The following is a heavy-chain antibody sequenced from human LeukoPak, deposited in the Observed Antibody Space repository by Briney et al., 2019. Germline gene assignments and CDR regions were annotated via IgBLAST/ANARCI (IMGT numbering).Heavy chain of an antibody. J-gene: IGHJ4*02. D-gene: IGHD1-14*01. CDR1: GFTVSSNY. V-gene: IGHV3-66*01. CDR3: ARESRTLNLDY. Sequence: GGSLRLSCAASGFTVSSNYMSWVRQAPGKGLEWVSVIYSGGSTYYADSVKGRFTISRDNAKNSLYLQMNSLRAEDTAVYYCARESRTLNLDYWGQGTLVTVSS. CDR2: IYSGGST.